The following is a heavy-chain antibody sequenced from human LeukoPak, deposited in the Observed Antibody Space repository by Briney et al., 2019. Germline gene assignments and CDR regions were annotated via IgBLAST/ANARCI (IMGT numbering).Heavy chain of an antibody. CDR1: GFTSRNYW. CDR3: ARSWGTSGWENFDY. D-gene: IGHD6-19*01. CDR2: INSDGSDT. V-gene: IGHV3-74*01. Sequence: GGSLRLSCAASGFTSRNYWMHWVRQAPGKGLVWVSRINSDGSDTSYADSVRGRFTISREHAKNTLYLQMNSLRAEDTAVNYCARSWGTSGWENFDYWGQGTLVTVSS. J-gene: IGHJ4*02.